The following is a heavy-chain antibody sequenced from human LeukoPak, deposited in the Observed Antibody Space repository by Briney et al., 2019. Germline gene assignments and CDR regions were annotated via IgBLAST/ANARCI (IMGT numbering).Heavy chain of an antibody. CDR1: GSTFSSYA. CDR2: ISYDGSNK. CDR3: ARGVYGYRDPLFDY. Sequence: GGSLRLSCAASGSTFSSYAMHWVRQAPGKGLEWVAVISYDGSNKYYADSVKGRFTIFRDNSKNTLYLQMNSLRAEDTAVYYCARGVYGYRDPLFDYWGQGTLVTVSS. V-gene: IGHV3-30-3*01. D-gene: IGHD5-24*01. J-gene: IGHJ4*02.